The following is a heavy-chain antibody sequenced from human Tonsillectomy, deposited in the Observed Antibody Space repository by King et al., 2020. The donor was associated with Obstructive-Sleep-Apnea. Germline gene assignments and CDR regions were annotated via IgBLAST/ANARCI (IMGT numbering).Heavy chain of an antibody. J-gene: IGHJ4*02. V-gene: IGHV3-74*01. CDR1: GFTFSSYW. CDR3: ARETTYYDILTGYYYDY. D-gene: IGHD3-9*01. Sequence: VQLVESGGGLVQPGGSLRLSCAASGFTFSSYWMHWVRQAPGKGLVWVSRINSDGSSTSYAGSVKGRFTISRDNAKNTLYLQMNSLRAEDTAVYYCARETTYYDILTGYYYDYWGQGTLVTVSS. CDR2: INSDGSST.